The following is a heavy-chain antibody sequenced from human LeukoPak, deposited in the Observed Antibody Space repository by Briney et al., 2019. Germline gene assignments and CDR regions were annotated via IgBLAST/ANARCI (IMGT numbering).Heavy chain of an antibody. V-gene: IGHV3-74*01. D-gene: IGHD3-22*01. CDR2: INSDGSST. CDR3: ARGDSSGYYSHRDYYYYMDV. CDR1: GFTFSSYW. Sequence: GGSLRLSCAASGFTFSSYWMHWVRQAPGKGLVWVSRINSDGSSTSYADSVKGRFTISRDNAKNTLYLQMNSLRAEDTAVYYCARGDSSGYYSHRDYYYYMDVWGQRDHGHRLL. J-gene: IGHJ6*03.